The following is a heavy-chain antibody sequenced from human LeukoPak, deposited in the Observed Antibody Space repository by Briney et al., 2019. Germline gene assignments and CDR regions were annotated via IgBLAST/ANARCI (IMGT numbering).Heavy chain of an antibody. CDR2: IYTSGST. V-gene: IGHV4-61*02. CDR1: GGSISSDSYY. Sequence: SQTLSLTCTVSGGSISSDSYYWSWIRQPAGKGLEWIGRIYTSGSTNYNPSLKSRVTISVDTSKNQFSLKLSSVTAADTAVYYCARLMPNDEGSDYWGQGTLVTVSS. D-gene: IGHD1-1*01. J-gene: IGHJ4*02. CDR3: ARLMPNDEGSDY.